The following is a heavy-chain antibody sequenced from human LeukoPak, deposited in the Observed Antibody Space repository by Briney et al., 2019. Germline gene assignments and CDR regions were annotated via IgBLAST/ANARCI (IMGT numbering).Heavy chain of an antibody. Sequence: AGGSLRLSCAASGFTFSSYGMHWVRQAPGKGLEWVAVIWYDGSNKYYADSVKGRFTISRDNSKNTLYLQMNSLRAEDTAVYYCARDGIVVATPFDYWGQGTLVTVSS. D-gene: IGHD3-22*01. CDR3: ARDGIVVATPFDY. CDR2: IWYDGSNK. V-gene: IGHV3-33*01. CDR1: GFTFSSYG. J-gene: IGHJ4*02.